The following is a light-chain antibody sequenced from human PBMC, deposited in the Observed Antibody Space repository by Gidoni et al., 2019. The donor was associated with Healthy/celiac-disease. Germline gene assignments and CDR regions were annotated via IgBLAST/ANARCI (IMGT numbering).Light chain of an antibody. CDR2: RNN. CDR1: SSNIGSNY. CDR3: AAWDDSLSGRV. J-gene: IGLJ3*02. Sequence: TPGQRVTISCSGSSSNIGSNYVYWYQQLPGTAPKLIIYRNNQRPSGVPDRFSGSKSGTSASLAISGLRSEDEADYYCAAWDDSLSGRVFGGGTKLTVL. V-gene: IGLV1-47*01.